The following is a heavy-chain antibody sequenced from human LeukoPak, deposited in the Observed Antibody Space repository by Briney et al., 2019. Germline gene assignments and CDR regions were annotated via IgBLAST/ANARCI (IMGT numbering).Heavy chain of an antibody. V-gene: IGHV3-9*01. CDR3: AKGPDAYYYDSSGYLGPFDY. Sequence: GGSLRLSCAVSGFTFDDYAMHWVRQVPGKGLEWVSGISWDGDTIGYAASVKGRFTISRDNAKNTLYLQMNSLRAEDTAVYYCAKGPDAYYYDSSGYLGPFDYWGQGTLVTVSS. J-gene: IGHJ4*02. CDR1: GFTFDDYA. D-gene: IGHD3-22*01. CDR2: ISWDGDTI.